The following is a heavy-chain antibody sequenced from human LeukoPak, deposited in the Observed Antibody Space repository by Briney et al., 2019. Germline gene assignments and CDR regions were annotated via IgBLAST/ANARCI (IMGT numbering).Heavy chain of an antibody. Sequence: GGSLRLSCAASGFTFSSYSMNWVRQAPGKGLEWVSSISSSSSYIYYADSVKGRFTISRDNAKNSLYLQMNSLRAEDTAVYYCARGGRVVGNAFDIWGQGTMVTVPS. CDR2: ISSSSSYI. V-gene: IGHV3-21*01. J-gene: IGHJ3*02. CDR1: GFTFSSYS. D-gene: IGHD3-3*01. CDR3: ARGGRVVGNAFDI.